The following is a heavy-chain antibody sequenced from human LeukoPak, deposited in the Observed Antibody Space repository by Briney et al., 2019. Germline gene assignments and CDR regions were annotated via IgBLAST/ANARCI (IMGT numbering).Heavy chain of an antibody. CDR3: ASHGSSGHDPLT. CDR2: IYYTGST. J-gene: IGHJ4*01. D-gene: IGHD5-12*01. CDR1: GDSIRSYY. Sequence: PSETLSLTCTVSGDSIRSYYWNWVRRPPGKGLEWIGYIYYTGSTSYNPSLKSRVTISLDTSKSQFSLRLTSVTAADTAVYYCASHGSSGHDPLTWGQGTLVTVSS. V-gene: IGHV4-59*08.